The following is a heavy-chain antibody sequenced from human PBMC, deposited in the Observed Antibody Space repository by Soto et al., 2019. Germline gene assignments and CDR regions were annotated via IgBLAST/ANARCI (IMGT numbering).Heavy chain of an antibody. D-gene: IGHD2-2*02. CDR3: ARGFCTRSSCYICGFYYYGMGV. J-gene: IGHJ6*01. Sequence: EVQLVESGGGLGQPGGSLRLSCAASGFTLSSHTMNWVRQAPGKGLEWVSSISSDSSYKYYTDSVTGRFTVSRDNAKNSLYLQMKSLRAEDTAVYYCARGFCTRSSCYICGFYYYGMGVWGQGARVTVSS. V-gene: IGHV3-21*01. CDR1: GFTLSSHT. CDR2: ISSDSSYK.